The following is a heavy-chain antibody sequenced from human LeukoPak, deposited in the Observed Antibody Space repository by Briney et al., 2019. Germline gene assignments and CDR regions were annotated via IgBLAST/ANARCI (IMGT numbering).Heavy chain of an antibody. CDR3: AIYGSGSYYPTWWFDP. J-gene: IGHJ5*02. V-gene: IGHV1-69*13. CDR1: AGTFSSYA. CDR2: IIPIFGTA. D-gene: IGHD3-10*01. Sequence: ASVKVSCKASAGTFSSYAISWVRQAPGQGLEWMGGIIPIFGTANYAQKFQGRVTSTADESTSTAYMELSSLRSEDTAVYYCAIYGSGSYYPTWWFDPWGQGTLVTVSS.